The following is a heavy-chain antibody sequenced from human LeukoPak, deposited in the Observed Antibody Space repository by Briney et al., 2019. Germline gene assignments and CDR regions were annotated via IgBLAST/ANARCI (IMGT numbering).Heavy chain of an antibody. D-gene: IGHD3-22*01. J-gene: IGHJ4*02. CDR2: IIPIFDTA. CDR1: GYTFTSYG. V-gene: IGHV1-69*13. Sequence: ASVKVSCKASGYTFTSYGISWVRQAPGQGLEWMGGIIPIFDTANYAQKFQGRVTITADESTSTAYMELSSLKSEDTAVYYCASRNYYDSSDYHFDYWGQGTLVTVPS. CDR3: ASRNYYDSSDYHFDY.